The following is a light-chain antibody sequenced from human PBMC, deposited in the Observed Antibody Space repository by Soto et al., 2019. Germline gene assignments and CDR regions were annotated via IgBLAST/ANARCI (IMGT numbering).Light chain of an antibody. J-gene: IGKJ1*01. CDR1: QSISRW. CDR3: LQYDTYWT. Sequence: DIQMTQSPSTLSASVGDRVTITFRASQSISRWLAWYRRKPGQAPKLLIYDASSLESGVPSRFSGSGSGTEFTLTISSLQPDDFATYYCLQYDTYWTFGHGTKVDIK. V-gene: IGKV1-5*01. CDR2: DAS.